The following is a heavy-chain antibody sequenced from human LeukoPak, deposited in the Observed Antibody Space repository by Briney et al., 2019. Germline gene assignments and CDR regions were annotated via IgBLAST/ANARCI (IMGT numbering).Heavy chain of an antibody. D-gene: IGHD6-19*01. Sequence: GGSLRLSCAASGFTFSSYAMSWVRQAPGKGLEWVSAISGSGGSAYYADSVKGRFTISRDNSKNTLYLQMNSLRAEDTAVYYCAKVVSYSSGWYNYWGQGTLVTVSS. CDR2: ISGSGGSA. CDR1: GFTFSSYA. V-gene: IGHV3-23*01. J-gene: IGHJ4*02. CDR3: AKVVSYSSGWYNY.